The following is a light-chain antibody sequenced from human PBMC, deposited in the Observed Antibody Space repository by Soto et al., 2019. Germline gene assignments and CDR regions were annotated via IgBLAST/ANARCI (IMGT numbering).Light chain of an antibody. J-gene: IGKJ1*01. Sequence: EIVMTQSPATLSVSPGERATLSCRASQSVSSNLAWYQQKPGQAPRLLIYAASTRATGIPARFSGSGSGTEFTLTIPSLQSEDFAVYYCQQYNSWPRTFGQGTKVDIK. CDR2: AAS. CDR1: QSVSSN. V-gene: IGKV3-15*01. CDR3: QQYNSWPRT.